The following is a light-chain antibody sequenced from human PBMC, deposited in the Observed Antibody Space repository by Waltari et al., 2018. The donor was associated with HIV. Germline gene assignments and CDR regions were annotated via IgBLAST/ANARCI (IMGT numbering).Light chain of an antibody. Sequence: QSVLTQPPSVSGTPGQRVTISCSGASSNIGSNTVNWFQLLPGTAPKPLNYTDNLRPSRVPGRFSGSNAGTSASRAISGLQAEDEADYFCAAWDDSLNGLWVFGGGTKLTVL. J-gene: IGLJ3*02. V-gene: IGLV1-44*01. CDR3: AAWDDSLNGLWV. CDR1: SSNIGSNT. CDR2: TDN.